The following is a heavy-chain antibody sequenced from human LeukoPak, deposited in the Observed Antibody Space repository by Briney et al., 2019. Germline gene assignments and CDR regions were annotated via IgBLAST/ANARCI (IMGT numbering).Heavy chain of an antibody. D-gene: IGHD3-22*01. Sequence: GGSLRLSCAASGFTFRSYGMSWVRQAPGKGLEWVSGISGSGGRTFYADSVKGRFTISRDKSKNTLYLQMNSLRAEDTAVYYCAKDNYYDRSGYLYYFDYWGQGTLVTVSS. CDR2: ISGSGGRT. CDR1: GFTFRSYG. J-gene: IGHJ4*02. V-gene: IGHV3-23*01. CDR3: AKDNYYDRSGYLYYFDY.